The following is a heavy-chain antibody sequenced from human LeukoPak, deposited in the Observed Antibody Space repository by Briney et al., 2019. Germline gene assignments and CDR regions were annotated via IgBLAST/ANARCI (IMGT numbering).Heavy chain of an antibody. D-gene: IGHD3-10*01. Sequence: ASVKVSCKASGGTFSSYTISWVRQAPGQGLEWMGRIIPILGIANYAQKFQGGVTITADKSTSTAYMELSSLRSEDTAVYYCARGDSGSPPIDYWGQGTLVTVSS. CDR3: ARGDSGSPPIDY. CDR2: IIPILGIA. J-gene: IGHJ4*02. CDR1: GGTFSSYT. V-gene: IGHV1-69*02.